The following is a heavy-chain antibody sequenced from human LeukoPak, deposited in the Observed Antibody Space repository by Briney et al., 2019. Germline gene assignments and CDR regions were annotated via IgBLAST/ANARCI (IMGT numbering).Heavy chain of an antibody. J-gene: IGHJ4*02. V-gene: IGHV3-21*01. Sequence: GGSLRLSCAASGFTFSSYSMNWVRQAPGKGLEWVSSISSSSSYIYYADSVKGRFTISRDNSKNTLYLQMNSLSPEDTAIFYCAKEKSTSNIDYWGQGTLVTVSS. D-gene: IGHD2-2*01. CDR1: GFTFSSYS. CDR2: ISSSSSYI. CDR3: AKEKSTSNIDY.